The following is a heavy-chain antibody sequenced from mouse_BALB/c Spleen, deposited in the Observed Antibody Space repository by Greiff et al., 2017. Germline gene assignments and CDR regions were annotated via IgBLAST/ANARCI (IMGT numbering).Heavy chain of an antibody. Sequence: QVQLQQSGAELVKPGASVTLSCKASGYTFTSYYMYWVKQRPGQGLEWIGEINPSNGVTNFNEKFKSKATLTVDKSSSTAYMQLSSLTSEDSAVYYCTRWDGNWGQGTLVTVSA. J-gene: IGHJ3*01. CDR1: GYTFTSYY. V-gene: IGHV1S81*02. CDR2: INPSNGVT. D-gene: IGHD2-1*01. CDR3: TRWDGN.